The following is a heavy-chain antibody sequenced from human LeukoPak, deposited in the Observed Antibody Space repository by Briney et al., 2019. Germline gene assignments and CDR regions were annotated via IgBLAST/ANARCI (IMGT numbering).Heavy chain of an antibody. Sequence: GGSLRLSCAASGFTFSTFAMIWVRQPPGKGLEWVSSIFPSGGEIHYADSVRGRFTISRDNSKSTLSLQMNSLRAEDTAVYYCAKSAMVRGVFDYWGQGTLVTVSS. CDR1: GFTFSTFA. J-gene: IGHJ4*02. CDR2: IFPSGGEI. CDR3: AKSAMVRGVFDY. D-gene: IGHD3-10*01. V-gene: IGHV3-23*01.